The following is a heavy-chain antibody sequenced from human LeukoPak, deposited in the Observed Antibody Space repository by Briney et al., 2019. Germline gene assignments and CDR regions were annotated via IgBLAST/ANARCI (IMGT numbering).Heavy chain of an antibody. CDR2: IYYSGST. Sequence: SETLSLTCTVSGGSISSYYWSWIRQPPGKGLEWVGYIYYSGSTNYNPSLKSRVTISVDTSKNQFSLKLSSVTAADTAVYYCARSGYSYGPRYFDYWGQGTLVTVSS. CDR3: ARSGYSYGPRYFDY. J-gene: IGHJ4*02. CDR1: GGSISSYY. D-gene: IGHD5-18*01. V-gene: IGHV4-59*01.